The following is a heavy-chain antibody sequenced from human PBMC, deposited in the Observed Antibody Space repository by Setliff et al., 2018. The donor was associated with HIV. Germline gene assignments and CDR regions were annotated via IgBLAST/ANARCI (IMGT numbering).Heavy chain of an antibody. V-gene: IGHV4-4*07. CDR2: IFAGGST. D-gene: IGHD1-26*01. Sequence: SETLSLTCTVSGGSISAYYWSWIRQPAGKGLEYIGRIFAGGSTNYNPSLRSRVTISINTSKNQFSLELSSVTAADTAVYYCARSMGAFDNWGPGALVTVSS. CDR3: ARSMGAFDN. CDR1: GGSISAYY. J-gene: IGHJ4*02.